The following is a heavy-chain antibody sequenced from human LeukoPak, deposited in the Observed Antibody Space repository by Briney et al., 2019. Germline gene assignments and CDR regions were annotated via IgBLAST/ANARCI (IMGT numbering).Heavy chain of an antibody. D-gene: IGHD6-13*01. CDR2: ISGGGGST. CDR3: AKVWSASSWFFDY. V-gene: IGHV3-23*01. CDR1: GFTFSSYG. J-gene: IGHJ4*02. Sequence: GGSLRLSCAASGFTFSSYGMTWVRQAPGKGLEWVSGISGGGGSTYYADSVKGRFTISRDNSNNTLYLQMNSLRADDTAVYYCAKVWSASSWFFDYWGQGTLVTVSS.